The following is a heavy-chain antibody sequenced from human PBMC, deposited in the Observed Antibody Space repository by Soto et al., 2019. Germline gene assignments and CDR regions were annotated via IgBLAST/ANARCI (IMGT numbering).Heavy chain of an antibody. CDR3: ARAVGGFGSY. D-gene: IGHD3-10*01. V-gene: IGHV3-30-3*01. Sequence: QVQLVESGGGVVQPGRSLRLSCAASGFTFSSYAMHWVRQAPGKGLEWVAVISYDGSNKYYADSVKGRFTISRDNSKNTLYLQMNSLGAEDTSVYYCARAVGGFGSYWGQGSLVTVSS. CDR2: ISYDGSNK. J-gene: IGHJ4*02. CDR1: GFTFSSYA.